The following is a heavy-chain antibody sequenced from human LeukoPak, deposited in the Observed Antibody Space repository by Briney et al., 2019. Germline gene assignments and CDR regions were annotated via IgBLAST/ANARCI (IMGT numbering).Heavy chain of an antibody. V-gene: IGHV4-59*01. CDR1: GGSISSYY. D-gene: IGHD4-23*01. J-gene: IGHJ4*02. CDR3: ARCYYGGNSEYFDY. Sequence: SETLSLTCTVSGGSISSYYWSWIRQPPGKGLEWIGYIYYSGSTNYNPSLKSRVTISVDTSKSQFSLKLSSVTAADTAVYYCARCYYGGNSEYFDYWGQGTLVTVSS. CDR2: IYYSGST.